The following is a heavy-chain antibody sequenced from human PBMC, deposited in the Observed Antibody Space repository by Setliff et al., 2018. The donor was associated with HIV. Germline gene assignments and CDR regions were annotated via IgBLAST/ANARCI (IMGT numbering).Heavy chain of an antibody. CDR1: GGSISSSSYY. J-gene: IGHJ4*02. CDR2: INYSGST. CDR3: ARVDTMLLFFDL. V-gene: IGHV4-39*02. D-gene: IGHD3-10*02. Sequence: PSETLSLTCTVSGGSISSSSYYWGWIRQPPGKGLEWIGSINYSGSTYHNPSLKSRITISIDTSKDHFSLHLTSVTAADTAIYYCARVDTMLLFFDLWGQGTLVTVS.